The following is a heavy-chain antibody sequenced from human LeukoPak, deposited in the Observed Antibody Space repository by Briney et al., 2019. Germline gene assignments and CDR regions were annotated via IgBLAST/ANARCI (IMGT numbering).Heavy chain of an antibody. V-gene: IGHV3-15*04. CDR2: IESEADGGTT. J-gene: IGHJ4*02. D-gene: IGHD1-26*01. CDR3: ATEKAGAFVY. CDR1: GFTFTQAW. Sequence: GGSLRLSCAASGFTFTQAWMNWVRQAPGKGLEWVGRIESEADGGTTRYAAPVQGRFAISRDDSKSTVYLEMRSLRTEDTAVYYCATEKAGAFVYWGQGNLLTVSS.